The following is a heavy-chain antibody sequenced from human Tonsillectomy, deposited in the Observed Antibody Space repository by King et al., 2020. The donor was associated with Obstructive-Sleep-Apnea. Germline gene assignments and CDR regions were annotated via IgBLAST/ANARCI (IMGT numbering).Heavy chain of an antibody. CDR2: FTWNGDNA. V-gene: IGHV3-9*01. Sequence: VQLVESGGGLVQPGGSLRLSCAGSGFTFDAFAMYWVRQAPGKGLEWVSGFTWNGDNAGYADSVRGRFTISRDNAKNSLYLHMTSLRSDDTAMYYCATVADYWGQGTLITVSS. J-gene: IGHJ4*02. CDR3: ATVADY. CDR1: GFTFDAFA.